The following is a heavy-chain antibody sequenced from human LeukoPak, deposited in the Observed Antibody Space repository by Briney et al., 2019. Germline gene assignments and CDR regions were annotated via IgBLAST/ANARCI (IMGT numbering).Heavy chain of an antibody. J-gene: IGHJ6*02. CDR3: ARDRGYYYYGMDA. V-gene: IGHV3-33*01. CDR2: IWFDGSNK. CDR1: GFTFSNYG. Sequence: PGGSLRLSCAASGFTFSNYGMHWVRQAPGKGLEWVAVIWFDGSNKYYADSVKGRFTISRDNSKNTLYLQMNSLRAEDTAVYYCARDRGYYYYGMDAWGQGTTVTVSS.